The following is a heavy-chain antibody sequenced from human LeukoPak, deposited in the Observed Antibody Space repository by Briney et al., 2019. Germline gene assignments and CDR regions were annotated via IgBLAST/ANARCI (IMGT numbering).Heavy chain of an antibody. D-gene: IGHD6-19*01. CDR2: INSNSEDT. V-gene: IGHV1-2*02. J-gene: IGHJ4*02. CDR1: GYTFTGYY. CDR3: ATDRHTIAVAATLDY. Sequence: AAEKVSCKSSGYTFTGYYMHWVRQAPGQGLEWMGWINSNSEDTKYAQNFQGRVTMSRDTSISTAYTELSRLRSHDTAVYYCATDRHTIAVAATLDYWGQGTLVIASS.